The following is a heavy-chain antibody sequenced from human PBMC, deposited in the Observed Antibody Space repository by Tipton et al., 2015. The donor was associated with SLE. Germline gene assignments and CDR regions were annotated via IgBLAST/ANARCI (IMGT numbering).Heavy chain of an antibody. CDR2: IYYSGST. Sequence: TLSLTCTVSGGSISSSSYYWGWIRQPPGKGLEWIGSIYYSGSTYYNPSLKSRVTISVDTSKNQFSLKLSSVTAADTAVYYCARDGGSYYYGMDVWGQGTTVTVCS. V-gene: IGHV4-39*07. CDR1: GGSISSSSYY. J-gene: IGHJ6*02. D-gene: IGHD1-26*01. CDR3: ARDGGSYYYGMDV.